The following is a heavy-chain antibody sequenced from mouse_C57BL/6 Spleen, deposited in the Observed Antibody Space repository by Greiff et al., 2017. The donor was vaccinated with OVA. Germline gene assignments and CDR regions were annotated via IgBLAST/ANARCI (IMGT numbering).Heavy chain of an antibody. CDR1: GYTFTSYW. V-gene: IGHV1-52*01. CDR2: IDPSDSET. CDR3: ARKEGSSGLGAGFAY. Sequence: VQLQQPGAELVRPGSSVKLSCKASGYTFTSYWMHWVKQRPIQGLEWIGNIDPSDSETHYNQQFKDKSTLTVDKSSSTAYMQISSLTSEDSAVYYCARKEGSSGLGAGFAYWGQGTLVTVSA. J-gene: IGHJ3*01. D-gene: IGHD3-2*02.